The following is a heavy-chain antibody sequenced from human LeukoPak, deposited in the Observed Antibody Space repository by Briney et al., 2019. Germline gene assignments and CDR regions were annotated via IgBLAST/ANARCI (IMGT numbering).Heavy chain of an antibody. J-gene: IGHJ4*02. V-gene: IGHV3-23*01. Sequence: GGSLRPSCAASGFTFSSYAMSWVRQAPGKGLEWVSAISGSGGSTYYADSVKGRFTISRDNSKNTLYLQMNSLRAEDTAVYYCAKAPHYYDSSYFDYWGQGTLVTVSS. CDR1: GFTFSSYA. D-gene: IGHD3-22*01. CDR2: ISGSGGST. CDR3: AKAPHYYDSSYFDY.